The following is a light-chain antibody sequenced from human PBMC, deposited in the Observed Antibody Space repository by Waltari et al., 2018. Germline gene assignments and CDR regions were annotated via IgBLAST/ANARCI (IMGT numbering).Light chain of an antibody. CDR2: ENS. Sequence: YQHSPGKAPQLLIYENSNRPAGVPERFSGSRSGSSASLAITGLQAEDEADYYCQSYDTDLYGSVFGGGTQLIVL. V-gene: IGLV1-40*01. J-gene: IGLJ7*01. CDR3: QSYDTDLYGSV.